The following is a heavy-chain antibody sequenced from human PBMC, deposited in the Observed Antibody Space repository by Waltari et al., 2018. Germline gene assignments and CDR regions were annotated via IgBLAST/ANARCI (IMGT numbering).Heavy chain of an antibody. Sequence: QVQLVQSGAEVKKPGSSVQVSCKASGGTFSSYAISWVRQATGQGLEWMGGIIPIFGTANYAQKFQGRVTITADESTSTAYMELSSLRSEDTAVYYCARSTYYDFWSGYYPYYYYYGMDVWGQGTTVTVSS. CDR3: ARSTYYDFWSGYYPYYYYYGMDV. J-gene: IGHJ6*02. CDR2: IIPIFGTA. D-gene: IGHD3-3*01. V-gene: IGHV1-69*01. CDR1: GGTFSSYA.